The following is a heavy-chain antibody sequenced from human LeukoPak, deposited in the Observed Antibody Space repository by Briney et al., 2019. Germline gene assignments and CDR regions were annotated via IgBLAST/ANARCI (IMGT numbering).Heavy chain of an antibody. J-gene: IGHJ4*02. Sequence: GGSLRLSCAVSGFSFNSYGMNWVRQAPGKGLEWVSSISGSNTYIYYADSVKGRFTISTDNARNSLYLQMNSLRAEDTAVYYCARVRAGGFRSENDYWGQGTLVTVSS. CDR3: ARVRAGGFRSENDY. D-gene: IGHD3-3*01. V-gene: IGHV3-21*06. CDR2: ISGSNTYI. CDR1: GFSFNSYG.